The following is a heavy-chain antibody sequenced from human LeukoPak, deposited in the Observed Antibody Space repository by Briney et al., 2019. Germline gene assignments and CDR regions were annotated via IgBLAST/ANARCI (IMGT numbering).Heavy chain of an antibody. J-gene: IGHJ4*03. V-gene: IGHV4-34*01. CDR2: IDHRGSS. D-gene: IGHD6-6*01. Sequence: PSETLSLTCAVHGESLSAYFWSWIRQVPGKGLEWIGEIDHRGSSNYNPPLKSRATISVDTSKNHFSLSLTSVTAADTAVYYCATRTSTLAAPRCFDDWGQRTVVTVSS. CDR3: ATRTSTLAAPRCFDD. CDR1: GESLSAYF.